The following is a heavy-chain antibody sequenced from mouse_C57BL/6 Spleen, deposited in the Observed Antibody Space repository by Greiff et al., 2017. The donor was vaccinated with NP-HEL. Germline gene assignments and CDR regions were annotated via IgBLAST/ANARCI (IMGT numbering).Heavy chain of an antibody. V-gene: IGHV1-15*01. CDR2: IDPETGGT. D-gene: IGHD2-1*01. CDR1: GYTFTDYE. Sequence: VQVVESGAELVRPGASVTLSCKASGYTFTDYEMHWVKQTPVHGLEWIGAIDPETGGTAYNQKFKGKAILTADKSSSTAYMELRSLTSEDSAVYYCTRDGNSFAYWGQGTLVTVSA. J-gene: IGHJ3*01. CDR3: TRDGNSFAY.